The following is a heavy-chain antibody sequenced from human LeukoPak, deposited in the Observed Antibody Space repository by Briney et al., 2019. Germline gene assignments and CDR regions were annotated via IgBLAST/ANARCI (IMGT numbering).Heavy chain of an antibody. CDR2: ISSSSSYI. D-gene: IGHD5-24*01. CDR1: GFTFSSYS. Sequence: PGGSLRLSCAASGFTFSSYSMNWVRQAPGKGLEWVSSISSSSSYIYYADSVKGRFTISRDNAKNSLYLQMNSLRAEDTAVYYCARGFVDGYNFDYWGQGTLVTVSS. J-gene: IGHJ4*02. V-gene: IGHV3-21*01. CDR3: ARGFVDGYNFDY.